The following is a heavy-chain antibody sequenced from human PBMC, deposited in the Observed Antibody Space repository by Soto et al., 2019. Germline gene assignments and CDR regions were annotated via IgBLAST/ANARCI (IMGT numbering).Heavy chain of an antibody. D-gene: IGHD6-13*01. V-gene: IGHV3-23*01. CDR3: TKDTAAGSYYYYYGMDV. J-gene: IGHJ6*02. CDR2: ISGSGGST. CDR1: GFTFSSYA. Sequence: GGSLRLSCAASGFTFSSYAMSWVRPAPGKGLEWVSAISGSGGSTYYADSVKGRFTISRDNSKNTLYLQMNSLRAEDTAVYYCTKDTAAGSYYYYYGMDVWGQGTTVTVSS.